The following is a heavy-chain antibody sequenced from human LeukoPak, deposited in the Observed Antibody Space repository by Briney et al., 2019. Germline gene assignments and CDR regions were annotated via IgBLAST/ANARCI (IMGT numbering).Heavy chain of an antibody. CDR2: INPNSGGT. J-gene: IGHJ4*02. CDR3: ARCLFGAFCGHFDY. V-gene: IGHV1-2*02. CDR1: GYTFTGYY. Sequence: ASVKVSCKASGYTFTGYYMHWVRQAPGQRLEWMGWINPNSGGTNYAQKFQGRVTMTRDTSISTAYMELSRLRSDDTAVYYCARCLFGAFCGHFDYWGQGTLVTVSS. D-gene: IGHD3-10*02.